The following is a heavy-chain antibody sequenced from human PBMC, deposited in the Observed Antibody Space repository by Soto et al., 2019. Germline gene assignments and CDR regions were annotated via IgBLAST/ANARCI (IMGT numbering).Heavy chain of an antibody. D-gene: IGHD6-13*01. J-gene: IGHJ4*02. CDR3: AHSHSSGWYQDNSDY. Sequence: QITLKESGPTLVKPTQTRTLTCTFSGFSLSTSGVGVGWIRQPPGKALEWLALTYWDDDKRYSPSLKSTLTITNDTYKNHVVRTMTNMDPVDTATYYCAHSHSSGWYQDNSDYWGQGTLGTVSS. CDR1: GFSLSTSGVG. CDR2: TYWDDDK. V-gene: IGHV2-5*02.